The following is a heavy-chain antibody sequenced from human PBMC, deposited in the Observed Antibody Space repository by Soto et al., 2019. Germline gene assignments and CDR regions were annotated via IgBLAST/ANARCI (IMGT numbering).Heavy chain of an antibody. CDR2: INSDGSST. Sequence: GGSLRLSCAASGFTFSSYWMHWVRQAPGKGLVWVSRINSDGSSTSYADSVKGRSTISRDNAKNTLYLQMNSLRAEDTAVYYCAKDEEYYDFWSGYPNFDYWGQGTLVTVSS. CDR3: AKDEEYYDFWSGYPNFDY. V-gene: IGHV3-74*01. CDR1: GFTFSSYW. D-gene: IGHD3-3*01. J-gene: IGHJ4*02.